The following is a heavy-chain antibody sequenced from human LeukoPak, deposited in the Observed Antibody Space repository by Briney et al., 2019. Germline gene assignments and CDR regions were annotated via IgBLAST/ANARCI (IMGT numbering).Heavy chain of an antibody. D-gene: IGHD4-17*01. V-gene: IGHV1-24*01. Sequence: ASVTVSCTVSGYTLTELSMHWVRQAPGKGLEWMGGFDPEDGETIYAQKFQGRVTMTEDTSTDTAYMELSSLRSEDTAVYYCATAPVTPSPLDVWGQGTTVTVSS. CDR1: GYTLTELS. CDR2: FDPEDGET. J-gene: IGHJ6*02. CDR3: ATAPVTPSPLDV.